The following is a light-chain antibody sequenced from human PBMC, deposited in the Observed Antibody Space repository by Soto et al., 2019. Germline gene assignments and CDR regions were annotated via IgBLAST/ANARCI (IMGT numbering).Light chain of an antibody. CDR1: SSDVGSYNL. CDR2: EDS. Sequence: QSVLTQPASVSGSPGQSITISCTGTSSDVGSYNLVSWYQQHPGKAPKLMIYEDSKRPSGVSNRFSGSKSGNTASLTISGLQAEDGADYYCCPYAGTSGYVVGNGKKVT. J-gene: IGLJ1*01. CDR3: CPYAGTSGYV. V-gene: IGLV2-23*01.